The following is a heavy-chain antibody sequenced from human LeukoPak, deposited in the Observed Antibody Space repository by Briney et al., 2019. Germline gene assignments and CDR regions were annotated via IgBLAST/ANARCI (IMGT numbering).Heavy chain of an antibody. Sequence: PSETLSLTCTVSGGSISSYYWSWIRQPPGKGLEWIGYIYYSGNTNYNPSLKSRLTISVDTSKNQFSLKLSSVTAADTAVYYCAGGGYDYVWGSYRYTGAFDIWGQGTMVTVSS. CDR3: AGGGYDYVWGSYRYTGAFDI. CDR2: IYYSGNT. J-gene: IGHJ3*02. D-gene: IGHD3-16*02. CDR1: GGSISSYY. V-gene: IGHV4-59*01.